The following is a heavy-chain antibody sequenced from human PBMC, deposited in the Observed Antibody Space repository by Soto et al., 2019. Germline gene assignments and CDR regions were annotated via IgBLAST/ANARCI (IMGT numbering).Heavy chain of an antibody. CDR2: IYYSGST. Sequence: SETLSLTCTVSGGSISSYYWSWIRQPPGKGLEWIGYIYYSGSTNYNPSLKSRVTISVDTSKNQFSLKLSSVTAADTAVYYCAREGYSYGYLYGMDVWGQGPTVTVSS. V-gene: IGHV4-59*01. J-gene: IGHJ6*02. D-gene: IGHD5-18*01. CDR1: GGSISSYY. CDR3: AREGYSYGYLYGMDV.